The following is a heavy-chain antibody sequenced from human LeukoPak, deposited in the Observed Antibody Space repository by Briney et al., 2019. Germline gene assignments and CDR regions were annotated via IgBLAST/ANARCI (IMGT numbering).Heavy chain of an antibody. CDR3: ARENRYCSGGSCYSVASDDAFDI. J-gene: IGHJ3*02. Sequence: GASVKVSCKASGGTLSRYAISWVRQAPGQGLEWMGGIIAIFGTANYAQKFQGRVTITADESTGTAYMELRSLRSDDTAVYYCARENRYCSGGSCYSVASDDAFDIWGQGTMVTVSS. CDR2: IIAIFGTA. CDR1: GGTLSRYA. V-gene: IGHV1-69*13. D-gene: IGHD2-15*01.